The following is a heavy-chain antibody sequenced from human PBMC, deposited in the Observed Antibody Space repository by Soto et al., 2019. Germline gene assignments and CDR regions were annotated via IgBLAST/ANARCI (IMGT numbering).Heavy chain of an antibody. CDR3: ARVAPEEGNYYYSLDV. J-gene: IGHJ6*02. D-gene: IGHD6-13*01. Sequence: SETLSLTCAVSGGSISSSNWWNWVRQPPGKGLEWIGEIYHSGLTNYNPSLRGRVTISVDKSKNQFSLKLTSVTAADTAVYFCARVAPEEGNYYYSLDVWGQGTTVTVSS. V-gene: IGHV4-4*02. CDR2: IYHSGLT. CDR1: GGSISSSNW.